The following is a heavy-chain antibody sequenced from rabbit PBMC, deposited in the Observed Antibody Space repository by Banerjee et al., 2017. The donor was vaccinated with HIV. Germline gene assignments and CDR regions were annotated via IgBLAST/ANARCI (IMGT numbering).Heavy chain of an antibody. Sequence: QEQLEESGGDLVKPEGSLTLTCKVSGIDFSSSYWICWVRQAPGKGLEWIACIYAGSSGSTYYASWAKGRFTISKTSSTTVTLQMTSLTAADTATYFCARDLAGVIGWNFGLWGPGTLVTVS. CDR1: GIDFSSSYW. D-gene: IGHD4-1*01. CDR2: IYAGSSGST. J-gene: IGHJ4*01. CDR3: ARDLAGVIGWNFGL. V-gene: IGHV1S45*01.